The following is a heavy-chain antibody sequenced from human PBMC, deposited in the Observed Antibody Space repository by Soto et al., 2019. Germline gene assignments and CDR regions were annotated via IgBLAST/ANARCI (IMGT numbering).Heavy chain of an antibody. J-gene: IGHJ5*02. V-gene: IGHV4-31*03. CDR2: IYYSGST. CDR1: GGSISSGGYY. D-gene: IGHD3-22*01. Sequence: NPSETLSLTCTVSGGSISSGGYYWSWIRQHPGKGLEWIGYIYYSGSTYYNPSLKSRVTISVDTSKNQFSLKLSSVTAADTAVYYCARARREYYYDSSGYSTFDPWGQGTLVTVSS. CDR3: ARARREYYYDSSGYSTFDP.